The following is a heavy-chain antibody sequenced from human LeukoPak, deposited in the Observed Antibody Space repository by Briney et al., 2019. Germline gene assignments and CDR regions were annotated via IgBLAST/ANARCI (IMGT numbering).Heavy chain of an antibody. V-gene: IGHV3-23*01. Sequence: GGSLRLSCAASGFTFSSYAMSWVRQAPGKGLEWVSAISGSGGSTYYADPVKGRFTISRDNSKNTLYLQMNSLRAEDTAVYYCAKSHVDTVYNYYFDYWGQGTLVTVSS. CDR2: ISGSGGST. D-gene: IGHD5-18*01. CDR3: AKSHVDTVYNYYFDY. CDR1: GFTFSSYA. J-gene: IGHJ4*02.